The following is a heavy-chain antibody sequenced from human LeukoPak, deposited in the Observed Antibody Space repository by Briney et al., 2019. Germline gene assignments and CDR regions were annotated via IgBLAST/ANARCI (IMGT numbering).Heavy chain of an antibody. J-gene: IGHJ4*02. Sequence: RGSLRLSCAASGFTFSNPWMSSVCQAPGKGLEWDGRINRKADGGTTDYAATVKGIFNISKDDSKITLYLQMNSLKTEDTAVYYCTTGTLGYCSSTSCRQDVFDWWGQGTLVTVSS. CDR1: GFTFSNPW. V-gene: IGHV3-15*01. CDR2: INRKADGGTT. CDR3: TTGTLGYCSSTSCRQDVFDW. D-gene: IGHD2-2*01.